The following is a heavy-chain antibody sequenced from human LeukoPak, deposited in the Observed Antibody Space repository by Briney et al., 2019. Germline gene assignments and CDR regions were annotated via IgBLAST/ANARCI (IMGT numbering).Heavy chain of an antibody. Sequence: ASVKVSCKASGYTFTGYYMHWVRQAPGQGLEWMGRINPNSGGTNYAQKFQGRVTMTRDTSISTAYMELSRLRSDDTAVYYCARDLRSVTMVRGVTSRDYWGQGTLVTVSS. J-gene: IGHJ4*02. D-gene: IGHD3-10*01. CDR1: GYTFTGYY. CDR2: INPNSGGT. CDR3: ARDLRSVTMVRGVTSRDY. V-gene: IGHV1-2*06.